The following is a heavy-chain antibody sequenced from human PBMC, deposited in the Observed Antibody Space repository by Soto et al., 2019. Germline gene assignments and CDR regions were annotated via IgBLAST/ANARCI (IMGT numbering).Heavy chain of an antibody. V-gene: IGHV4-39*01. CDR3: ARLHATTYYYYMDV. CDR1: GGSISSSSYY. D-gene: IGHD1-1*01. Sequence: QLQLQESGPGLVKPSETLSLTCTVSGGSISSSSYYWGWIRQPPGKGLEWIGSIYYSGSTYYNPSHKSRVTISVDTSKNQFSLKLSSVTAADTAVYYCARLHATTYYYYMDVWGKGTTVTVSS. CDR2: IYYSGST. J-gene: IGHJ6*03.